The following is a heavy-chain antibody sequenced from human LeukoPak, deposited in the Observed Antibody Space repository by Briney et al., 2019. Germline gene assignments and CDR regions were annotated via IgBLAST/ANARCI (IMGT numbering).Heavy chain of an antibody. V-gene: IGHV3-74*01. J-gene: IGHJ1*01. CDR2: LNEDGRTT. Sequence: GGSLRLSCAASGFTFSRYWMHWVRQVLGKGLEWVSRLNEDGRTTTYADPVQGRFTIYRDNSKNTLYLQMNSLRAEDTALYYCARDLGGIAGSWGQGALVTVSS. D-gene: IGHD1-26*01. CDR1: GFTFSRYW. CDR3: ARDLGGIAGS.